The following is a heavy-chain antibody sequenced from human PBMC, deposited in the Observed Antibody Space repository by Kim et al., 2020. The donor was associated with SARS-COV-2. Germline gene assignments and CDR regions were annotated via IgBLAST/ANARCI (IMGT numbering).Heavy chain of an antibody. Sequence: SYADSLKGRFTVSRDNSKNALCRQVNGLRAEETAVYYCARDTRNYYGMDVWGQGTTVTVSS. CDR3: ARDTRNYYGMDV. V-gene: IGHV3-33*01. J-gene: IGHJ6*02. D-gene: IGHD2-2*01.